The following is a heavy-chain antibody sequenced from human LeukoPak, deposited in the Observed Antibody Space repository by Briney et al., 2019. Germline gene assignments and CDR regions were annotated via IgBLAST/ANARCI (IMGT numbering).Heavy chain of an antibody. J-gene: IGHJ4*02. D-gene: IGHD3-10*01. V-gene: IGHV1-69*13. Sequence: ASVKVSCKASGGTFSSYAISWVRQAPGQGLEWMGGIIPIFGTANYAQKFQGRVTITADESTSTAYMELSSLRSEDTAVYYCARGPVLLWFGEWQPSRFDYWGQGTLVTVSS. CDR3: ARGPVLLWFGEWQPSRFDY. CDR1: GGTFSSYA. CDR2: IIPIFGTA.